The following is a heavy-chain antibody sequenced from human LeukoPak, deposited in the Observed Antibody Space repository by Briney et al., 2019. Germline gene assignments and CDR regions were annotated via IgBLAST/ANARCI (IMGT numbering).Heavy chain of an antibody. CDR3: ARGRGGGGTSNNWFDP. CDR2: IYYTGNT. J-gene: IGHJ5*02. CDR1: GASISGYY. V-gene: IGHV4-59*01. D-gene: IGHD2-15*01. Sequence: SETLSLTCTVSGASISGYYWSWIRQPPAKGLDYIGYIYYTGNTNYNPSLKSRVTISVDTSKNQFSLKLSAVTAADTAVYYCARGRGGGGTSNNWFDPWGQGTHVIVSS.